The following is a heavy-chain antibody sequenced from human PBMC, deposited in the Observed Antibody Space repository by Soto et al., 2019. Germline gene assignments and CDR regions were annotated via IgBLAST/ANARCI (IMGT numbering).Heavy chain of an antibody. CDR3: AKLGSSGYYPDY. CDR2: VSYSGST. V-gene: IGHV4-61*05. Sequence: PSETLSLTCTVSGGSISSSSYYWGWIRQPPGKGLEWIGYVSYSGSTNYNPSLKSRVTISIDTSKNQFSLKLSSVTAADTAVYYCAKLGSSGYYPDYWGQGTLVTVSS. D-gene: IGHD3-22*01. J-gene: IGHJ4*02. CDR1: GGSISSSSYY.